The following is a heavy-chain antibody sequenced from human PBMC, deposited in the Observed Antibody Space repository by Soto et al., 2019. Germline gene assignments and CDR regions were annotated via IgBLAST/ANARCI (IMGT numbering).Heavy chain of an antibody. Sequence: PGESLKISCKGSGYSFTSYWISWVRQMPGKGLEWMGRIDPSDSYTNYSPSFQGHVTISADKPISTAYLQWSSLKASDTAMYYCARHYNILTGYDYWGQGTLVTVSS. CDR1: GYSFTSYW. CDR3: ARHYNILTGYDY. V-gene: IGHV5-10-1*01. D-gene: IGHD3-9*01. J-gene: IGHJ4*02. CDR2: IDPSDSYT.